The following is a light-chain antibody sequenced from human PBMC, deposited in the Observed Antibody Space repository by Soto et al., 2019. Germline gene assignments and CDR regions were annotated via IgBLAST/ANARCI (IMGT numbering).Light chain of an antibody. CDR1: QSVSSSY. J-gene: IGKJ4*02. CDR2: EAL. CDR3: QQRNNWPLT. Sequence: EIVLTQSPGTLSLSPGERATLSCRASQSVSSSYLAWYQRKPGQAPRLLIYEALNRATGIPARFSGSGSGTDFTLTISSLEPEDFAVYYCQQRNNWPLTFGGGTKVDIK. V-gene: IGKV3-11*01.